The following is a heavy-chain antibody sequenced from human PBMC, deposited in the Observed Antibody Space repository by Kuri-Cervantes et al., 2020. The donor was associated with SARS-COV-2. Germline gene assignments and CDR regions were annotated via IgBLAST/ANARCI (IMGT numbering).Heavy chain of an antibody. Sequence: ASVKVSCKASGYTFTSYGISWVRQAPGQGLEWMGWISAYNGNTNYAQKLQGRVTMTTDTSTSTAYMELRSLRSDDTAVYYCASFRRSTGTIDAFDIWGQGTVVTVSS. D-gene: IGHD1-1*01. V-gene: IGHV1-18*01. J-gene: IGHJ3*02. CDR3: ASFRRSTGTIDAFDI. CDR1: GYTFTSYG. CDR2: ISAYNGNT.